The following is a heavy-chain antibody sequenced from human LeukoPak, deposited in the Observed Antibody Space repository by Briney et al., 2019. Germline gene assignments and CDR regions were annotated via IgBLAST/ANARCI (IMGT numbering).Heavy chain of an antibody. V-gene: IGHV4-61*02. CDR2: IYTSGST. CDR1: GGSISSGSYY. Sequence: PSETLSLTCTVSGGSISSGSYYWSWIRQPAGKGLEWIGRIYTSGSTNYNPSLKSRVTISVDTSKNQFSLKLSSVTAADTAVYYCARDQRAQPEAGTGRYFDYWGQGTLVTVSS. CDR3: ARDQRAQPEAGTGRYFDY. J-gene: IGHJ4*02. D-gene: IGHD6-13*01.